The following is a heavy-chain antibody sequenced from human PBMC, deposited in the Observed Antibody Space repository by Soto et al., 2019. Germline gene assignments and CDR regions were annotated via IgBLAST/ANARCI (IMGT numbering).Heavy chain of an antibody. CDR2: IWYDGSNK. J-gene: IGHJ3*02. D-gene: IGHD3-22*01. CDR1: GFTFSSYG. V-gene: IGHV3-33*01. CDR3: ARGSGYYDSSGYYPDDAFDI. Sequence: PGGSLRLSCAASGFTFSSYGMHWVRQAPGKGLEWVAVIWYDGSNKYYADSVKGRFTISRDNSKNTLYLQMNSLRAEDTAVYYCARGSGYYDSSGYYPDDAFDIWGQGTMVTVSS.